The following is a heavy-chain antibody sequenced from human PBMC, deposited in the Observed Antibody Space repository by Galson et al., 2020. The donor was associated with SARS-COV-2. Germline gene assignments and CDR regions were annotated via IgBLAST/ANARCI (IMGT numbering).Heavy chain of an antibody. D-gene: IGHD3-3*01. CDR3: ARAGYDFWSGSRYFDY. J-gene: IGHJ4*02. Sequence: SETLSLTCTVSGGSITGGDYYWSWIRQPTGTGLEWIGYIYYTGSTNYNPSLKSRLSISIDKSKNQFSLKLSSVTAADTAVYYCARAGYDFWSGSRYFDYWGQGTLVTVSS. CDR2: IYYTGST. CDR1: GGSITGGDYY. V-gene: IGHV4-30-4*01.